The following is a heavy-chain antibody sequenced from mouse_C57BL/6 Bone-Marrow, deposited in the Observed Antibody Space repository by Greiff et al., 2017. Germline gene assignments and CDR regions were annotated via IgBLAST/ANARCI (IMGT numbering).Heavy chain of an antibody. CDR3: ARRESLWLRQSGFAY. CDR2: IYPRSGNT. V-gene: IGHV1-81*01. J-gene: IGHJ3*01. D-gene: IGHD2-2*01. Sequence: VQLQQSGAELARPGASVKLSCKASGYTFTSYGISWVKQRTGQGLEWIGEIYPRSGNTYYNEKFKGKATLTADKSSSTAYMELRSLTSEDSAVYFCARRESLWLRQSGFAYWGQGTLVTVSA. CDR1: GYTFTSYG.